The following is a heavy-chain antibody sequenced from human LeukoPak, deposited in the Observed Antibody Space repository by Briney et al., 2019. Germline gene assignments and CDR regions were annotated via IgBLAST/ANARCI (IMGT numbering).Heavy chain of an antibody. CDR3: AREAVPGGRGDTFDI. CDR1: GXTFSSFE. D-gene: IGHD6-19*01. Sequence: GGSLRLSCAASGXTFSSFEMNWVRQAPGKGLEWVSYISGSGTNIYYADSVKGRFTISRDNAKNSLSLQMNSLRAEDTAIYYCAREAVPGGRGDTFDIWGQGTMVTVSS. CDR2: ISGSGTNI. V-gene: IGHV3-48*03. J-gene: IGHJ3*02.